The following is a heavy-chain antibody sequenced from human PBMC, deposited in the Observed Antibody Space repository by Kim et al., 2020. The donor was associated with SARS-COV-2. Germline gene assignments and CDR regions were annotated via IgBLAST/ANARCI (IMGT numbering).Heavy chain of an antibody. Sequence: ASVKVSCKVSGYTLTELSMHWVRQAPGKGLEWMGGFDPEDGETIYAQKFQGRVTMTEDTSTDTAYMELSSLRSEDTAVYYCATVLKIAVAEKRGLFDYWGQGTLVTVSS. J-gene: IGHJ4*02. CDR3: ATVLKIAVAEKRGLFDY. D-gene: IGHD6-19*01. CDR2: FDPEDGET. V-gene: IGHV1-24*01. CDR1: GYTLTELS.